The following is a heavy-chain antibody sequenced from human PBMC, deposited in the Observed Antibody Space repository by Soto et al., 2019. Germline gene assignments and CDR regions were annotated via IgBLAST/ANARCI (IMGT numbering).Heavy chain of an antibody. CDR3: ARTFKRDIYYDILTGYYKKPDAFDI. V-gene: IGHV1-46*01. CDR2: INPSGGST. CDR1: GYTFTSYY. D-gene: IGHD3-9*01. Sequence: GASVKVSCKASGYTFTSYYMHWVRQAPGQGLEWMGIINPSGGSTSYAQKFQGRVTMTRDTSTSTVYMELSSLRSEDTAAYYCARTFKRDIYYDILTGYYKKPDAFDIWG. J-gene: IGHJ3*02.